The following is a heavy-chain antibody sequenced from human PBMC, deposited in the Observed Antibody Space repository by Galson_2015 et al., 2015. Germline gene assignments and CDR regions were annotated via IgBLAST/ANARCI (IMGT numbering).Heavy chain of an antibody. CDR3: ARGSSGLYYFDS. Sequence: CAISGDSVSSKSAAWNWIRQSPSRGLEWLGRTYYRSKWYNDYAVSVKSRITINPDTSKNQFSLHLNSVTPEDTAVYFCARGSSGLYYFDSWGQETLVTVSS. CDR1: GDSVSSKSAA. V-gene: IGHV6-1*01. J-gene: IGHJ4*02. D-gene: IGHD6-19*01. CDR2: TYYRSKWYN.